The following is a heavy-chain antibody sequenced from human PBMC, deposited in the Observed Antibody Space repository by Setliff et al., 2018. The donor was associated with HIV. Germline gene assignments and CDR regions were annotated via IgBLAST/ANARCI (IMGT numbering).Heavy chain of an antibody. CDR1: GYTFSTNA. V-gene: IGHV1-3*01. Sequence: GASVKVSCKAFGYTFSTNAIHWVRQAPGQRLEWMGYINAGDDNTRYSEKFQGRVTIARDTSASTAYMELSSLRSEDTAVYYCARSPRIGVAGEFGYWGQGTLVTVSS. D-gene: IGHD6-19*01. CDR3: ARSPRIGVAGEFGY. CDR2: INAGDDNT. J-gene: IGHJ4*02.